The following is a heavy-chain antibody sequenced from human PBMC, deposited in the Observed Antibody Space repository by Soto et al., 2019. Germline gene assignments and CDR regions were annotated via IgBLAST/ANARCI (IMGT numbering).Heavy chain of an antibody. CDR3: TKDLNEYSSGWGDY. Sequence: EVQLVESGGGLVQPGGSLRLSCAASGFTFSTYWMHWVRQAPGKGLVWVSRIKSDGSITSYADSVTGRFTISRDNAKSTLYLQMNSLRADDTAVYYCTKDLNEYSSGWGDYWGQGILVTVSS. CDR1: GFTFSTYW. CDR2: IKSDGSIT. V-gene: IGHV3-74*01. J-gene: IGHJ4*02. D-gene: IGHD6-19*01.